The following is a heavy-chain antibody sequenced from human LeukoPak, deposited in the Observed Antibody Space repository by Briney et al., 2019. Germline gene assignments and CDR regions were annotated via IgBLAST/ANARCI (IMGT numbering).Heavy chain of an antibody. V-gene: IGHV4-59*01. D-gene: IGHD2-15*01. Sequence: SETLSLTCTVSGGSISSYYWSWIRQPPGKGLEWIGYIYYSGSTNYNPSLKSRVTISVDTSKNQFSLKLSSVTAADTAVYYCARDLGSSSDYWGRGTLVTVSS. CDR1: GGSISSYY. J-gene: IGHJ4*02. CDR3: ARDLGSSSDY. CDR2: IYYSGST.